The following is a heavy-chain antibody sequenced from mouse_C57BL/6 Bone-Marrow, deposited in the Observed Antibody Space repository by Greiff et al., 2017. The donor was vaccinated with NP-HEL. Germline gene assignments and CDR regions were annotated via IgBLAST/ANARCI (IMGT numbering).Heavy chain of an antibody. CDR3: ARCVYDYGEVYFDY. D-gene: IGHD2-4*01. CDR1: GYTFTDYN. J-gene: IGHJ2*01. CDR2: INPNNGGT. V-gene: IGHV1-18*01. Sequence: EVQLVESGPELVKPGASVKIPCKASGYTFTDYNMDWVKQSHGKSLEWIGDINPNNGGTIYNQKFKGKATLTVDKSSSTAYMELRSLTSEDTAVYYCARCVYDYGEVYFDYWGQGTTLTVSS.